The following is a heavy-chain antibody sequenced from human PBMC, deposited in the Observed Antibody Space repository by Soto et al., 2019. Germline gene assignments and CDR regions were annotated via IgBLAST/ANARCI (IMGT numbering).Heavy chain of an antibody. CDR3: ARRITAAGAYDY. J-gene: IGHJ4*02. Sequence: GGSLRLSCAASGFTFSTYAMHWVRQAPGKGLDWVAVISYDGSYKYYADSVKGRFTISRDNSKNTLYLQMNSLRAEDTAVYYCARRITAAGAYDYWGQGTLVTVSS. CDR2: ISYDGSYK. V-gene: IGHV3-30-3*01. D-gene: IGHD6-13*01. CDR1: GFTFSTYA.